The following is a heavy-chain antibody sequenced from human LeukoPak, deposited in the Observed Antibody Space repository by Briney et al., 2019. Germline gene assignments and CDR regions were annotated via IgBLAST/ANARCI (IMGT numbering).Heavy chain of an antibody. D-gene: IGHD5-18*01. CDR2: ISWNSGSI. CDR3: AKAGYSYIDY. J-gene: IGHJ4*02. Sequence: AGGSLRLSCAASGFTFDDYAMHWVRQAPGKGLEWVSGISWNSGSIVYADSVKGRFTISRDNAKNSLYLQMNSLRAEDTALYYCAKAGYSYIDYWGQGTLVTVSS. V-gene: IGHV3-9*01. CDR1: GFTFDDYA.